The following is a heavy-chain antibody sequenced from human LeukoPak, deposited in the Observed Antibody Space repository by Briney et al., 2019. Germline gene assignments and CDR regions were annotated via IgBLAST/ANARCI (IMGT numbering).Heavy chain of an antibody. V-gene: IGHV1-69*04. D-gene: IGHD3-3*01. CDR1: GGTFSSYA. CDR2: IIPILGIA. J-gene: IGHJ5*02. CDR3: ARVPITIFGVVISGEGNWFDP. Sequence: SVKVSCKASGGTFSSYATSWVRQAPGQGLEWMGRIIPILGIANYAQKFQGRVTITADKSTSTAYMELSSLRSEDTAVYYCARVPITIFGVVISGEGNWFDPWGQGTLVTVSS.